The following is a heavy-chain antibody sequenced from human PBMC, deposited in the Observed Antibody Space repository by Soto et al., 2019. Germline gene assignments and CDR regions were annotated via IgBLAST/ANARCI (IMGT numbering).Heavy chain of an antibody. CDR3: ARDRGSYGMDV. J-gene: IGHJ6*02. CDR2: GFPIGAP. Sequence: QVQLQESGPGLVKPSQTLSLTCTVSGDSVSGGYYWSWVRQRPRKGLERIGYGFPIGAPYYSPSLDSRVSISIATSKSQLSLEVRSVTAADTAVYYCARDRGSYGMDVWGQGTTVTVSS. V-gene: IGHV4-31*03. CDR1: GDSVSGGYY.